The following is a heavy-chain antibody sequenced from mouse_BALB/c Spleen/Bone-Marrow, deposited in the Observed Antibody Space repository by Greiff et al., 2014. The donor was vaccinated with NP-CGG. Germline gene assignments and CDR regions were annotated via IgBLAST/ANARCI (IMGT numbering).Heavy chain of an antibody. Sequence: VQLKESGGGPVQPGGSLKLSCAASRFDFSRYWMTWVRQAPGKGLEWIGEINPASSTINYTPSLKDKFIISRDNAKNTLYLQMSKVRSEDTALYYCAGNGYYGWIAYWGQGTLVTVSA. CDR3: AGNGYYGWIAY. V-gene: IGHV4-1*02. D-gene: IGHD2-3*01. CDR1: RFDFSRYW. J-gene: IGHJ3*01. CDR2: INPASSTI.